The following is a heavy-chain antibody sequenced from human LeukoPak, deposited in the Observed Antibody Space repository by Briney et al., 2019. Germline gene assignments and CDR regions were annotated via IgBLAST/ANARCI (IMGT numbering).Heavy chain of an antibody. CDR3: ARGWWAVYGSGTHYNLDY. CDR2: INAGNGNT. J-gene: IGHJ4*02. CDR1: EYTFTTYA. Sequence: ASVKVSCKASEYTFTTYAIHWVRQAPGQRLDWMGWINAGNGNTKYSQNFQGRLTITRDTSAATAYMELRSLKSEDTAVYYCARGWWAVYGSGTHYNLDYWGQGTLVTVSS. D-gene: IGHD3-10*01. V-gene: IGHV1-3*01.